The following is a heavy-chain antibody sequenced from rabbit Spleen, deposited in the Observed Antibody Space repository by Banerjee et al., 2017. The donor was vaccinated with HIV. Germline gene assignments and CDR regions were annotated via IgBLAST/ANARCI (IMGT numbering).Heavy chain of an antibody. CDR3: ARAIVPWLGLTRLDL. J-gene: IGHJ3*01. D-gene: IGHD4-1*01. CDR1: GFTISSSYY. V-gene: IGHV1S40*01. Sequence: QSLEESGGDLVKPGGSLTLTCTASGFTISSSYYMCWVRQAPGKGLEWIGIIYAAKGSTDYASWVNGRFTISSDNAQSTVDLKMTSLTAADTATYFCARAIVPWLGLTRLDLWGPGTLVTVS. CDR2: IYAAKGST.